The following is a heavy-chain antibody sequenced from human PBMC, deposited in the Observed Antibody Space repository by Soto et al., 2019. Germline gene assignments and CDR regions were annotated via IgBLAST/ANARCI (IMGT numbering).Heavy chain of an antibody. Sequence: ASVKVSCKVSGYTLTELSMHWVRQAPGKGLEWMGGFDPEDGETIYAQKFQGRVTMTEDTSTDTAYMELSSLRSEDTAVYYCATAPYAGGGGYSGYDDNWFDPWGQGTLVTVSS. CDR1: GYTLTELS. CDR3: ATAPYAGGGGYSGYDDNWFDP. J-gene: IGHJ5*02. CDR2: FDPEDGET. D-gene: IGHD5-12*01. V-gene: IGHV1-24*01.